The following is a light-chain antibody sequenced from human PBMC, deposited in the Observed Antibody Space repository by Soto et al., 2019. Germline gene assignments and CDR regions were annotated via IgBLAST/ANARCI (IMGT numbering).Light chain of an antibody. J-gene: IGLJ2*01. CDR2: DVS. Sequence: QSALTQPASVSGSPGQSITISCTGTSSDVGGYNYVSWYQQHPGKAPKLMIYDVSNRPSGVSNRFSGSKSGNTASLTISGLYAEDEADYYCSSYTSSSTLVFGGGTKVTVL. CDR3: SSYTSSSTLV. CDR1: SSDVGGYNY. V-gene: IGLV2-14*01.